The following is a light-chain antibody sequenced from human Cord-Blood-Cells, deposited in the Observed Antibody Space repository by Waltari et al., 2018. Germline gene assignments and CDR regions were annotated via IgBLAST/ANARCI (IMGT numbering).Light chain of an antibody. CDR1: SSNIGAGYD. CDR3: QSYDSSLSGVV. Sequence: QSVLTQPPSASGAPGQRVTSSCTGSSSNIGAGYDVHSYQQLPGTAPKLLIYGNSNRPSGVPDRFSGSKSGTSASLAITGLQAEDEADYYCQSYDSSLSGVVFGGGTKLTVI. V-gene: IGLV1-40*01. J-gene: IGLJ2*01. CDR2: GNS.